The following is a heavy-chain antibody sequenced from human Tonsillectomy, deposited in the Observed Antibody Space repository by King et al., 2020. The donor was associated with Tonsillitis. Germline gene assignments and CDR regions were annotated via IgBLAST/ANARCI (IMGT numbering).Heavy chain of an antibody. Sequence: QLQESGPGLVKPSETLSLTCSVPGGSISTYYWSWIRQPPGKGLEWLGHIFYSGTTTYNPSLKSRVTISLDTSKNQLSLKLSSVTAADTAVYYCARDPDGMDVWGQGTTVTVSS. J-gene: IGHJ6*02. CDR2: IFYSGTT. CDR3: ARDPDGMDV. CDR1: GGSISTYY. V-gene: IGHV4-59*01.